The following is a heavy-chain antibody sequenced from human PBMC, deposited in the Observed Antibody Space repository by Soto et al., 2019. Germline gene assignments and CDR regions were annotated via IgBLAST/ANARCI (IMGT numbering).Heavy chain of an antibody. Sequence: PGGPLRLSCVASGFTFSHFGLNWVRKAPGKGLEWVSSISSSDKYIYYADSVKGRFTISRDNAKNSLSLQMNSRRADDTAVYYCSCVFCLGDCSSPLDYWGQGTLVTVSS. J-gene: IGHJ4*02. CDR3: SCVFCLGDCSSPLDY. CDR2: ISSSDKYI. CDR1: GFTFSHFG. V-gene: IGHV3-21*01. D-gene: IGHD2-21*02.